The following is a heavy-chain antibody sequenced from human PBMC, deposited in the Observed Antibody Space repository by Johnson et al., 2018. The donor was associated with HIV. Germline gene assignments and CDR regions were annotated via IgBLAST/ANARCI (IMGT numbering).Heavy chain of an antibody. Sequence: VQLVESGGGLVQPGRALRLSCAASGFTFDDYAMHWVRQAPGKGLEWVSGISWNSGTIAYADSVKGRFTISRDNAKNSMYLQMNSLRAEDTAVYHCAKDKARWGLLAFDIWGQGTMVTVSS. CDR3: AKDKARWGLLAFDI. CDR2: ISWNSGTI. J-gene: IGHJ3*02. D-gene: IGHD1-26*01. CDR1: GFTFDDYA. V-gene: IGHV3-9*01.